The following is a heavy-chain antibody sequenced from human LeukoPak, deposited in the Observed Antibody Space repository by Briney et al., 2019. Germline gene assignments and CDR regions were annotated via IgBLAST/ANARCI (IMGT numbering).Heavy chain of an antibody. Sequence: SETLSLTCAVYGGSFSGYYWSWIRQPPGKGLEWIGEINHRRSTNYNPSLKSRVTMSVDTSKNQFSLNLSSVTAADTAVYYCARGANVPAKNWFDPWGQGSLVTVSS. D-gene: IGHD2-2*01. CDR1: GGSFSGYY. CDR3: ARGANVPAKNWFDP. V-gene: IGHV4-34*01. J-gene: IGHJ5*02. CDR2: INHRRST.